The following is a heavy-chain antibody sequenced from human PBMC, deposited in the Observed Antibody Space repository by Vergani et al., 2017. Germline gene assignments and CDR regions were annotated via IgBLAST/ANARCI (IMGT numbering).Heavy chain of an antibody. CDR2: IWYDGSNK. Sequence: QVQLVESGGGVVQPGRSLRLSCAASGFTFSSYGMHWVRQAPGKGLEWVAVIWYDGSNKYYADSVEGRFTISRDNSKNTLYLQMNSLRAEDTAVYYCARGEGGWKVAAEYFQHWGQGTLVTVSS. CDR1: GFTFSSYG. D-gene: IGHD6-19*01. J-gene: IGHJ1*01. V-gene: IGHV3-33*01. CDR3: ARGEGGWKVAAEYFQH.